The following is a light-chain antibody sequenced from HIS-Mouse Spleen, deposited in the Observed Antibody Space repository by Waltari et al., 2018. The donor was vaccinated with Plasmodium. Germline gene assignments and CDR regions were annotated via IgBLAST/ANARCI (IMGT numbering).Light chain of an antibody. CDR1: KLGDNY. V-gene: IGLV3-1*01. CDR3: QAWDSSTDYV. CDR2: QDN. Sequence: SYEPTQQPSVSVSRGQTARITCSGVKLGDNYACCYQQKPGQSTVLVIYQDNKRPSGIPERFSGSNSGNTAPLTISGTQAMDEADYYCQAWDSSTDYVFGTGTKVTVL. J-gene: IGLJ1*01.